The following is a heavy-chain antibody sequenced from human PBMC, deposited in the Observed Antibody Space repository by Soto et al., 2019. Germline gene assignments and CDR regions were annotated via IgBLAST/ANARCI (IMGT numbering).Heavy chain of an antibody. CDR3: AHRVLRTVFGLVTTTAIYFDF. CDR2: IYWDDDK. V-gene: IGHV2-5*02. D-gene: IGHD3-3*01. J-gene: IGHJ4*02. CDR1: GFSLTTSGVG. Sequence: QITLNESGPTVVRPTETLTLTCRFSGFSLTTSGVGVGWIRQSPGKAPEWLALIYWDDDKRYSASLKSRLTLTKDTSTTQVVLTVADLDPTDTATYYCAHRVLRTVFGLVTTTAIYFDFWGQGTPVAVSS.